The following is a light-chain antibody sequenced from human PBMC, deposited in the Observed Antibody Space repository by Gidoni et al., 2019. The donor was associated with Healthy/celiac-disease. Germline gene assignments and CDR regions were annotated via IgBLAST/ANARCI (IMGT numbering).Light chain of an antibody. CDR1: QIVSSSY. Sequence: EIVLTQSPGTLSLSPGERATLSCRASQIVSSSYLAWYQQKPGQAPRLLIYGASSRATGIPDRFSGSGSGTDFTLTISRLEPEDFAVYDCQQYGSSPPITFGPGTKVDIK. J-gene: IGKJ3*01. V-gene: IGKV3-20*01. CDR2: GAS. CDR3: QQYGSSPPIT.